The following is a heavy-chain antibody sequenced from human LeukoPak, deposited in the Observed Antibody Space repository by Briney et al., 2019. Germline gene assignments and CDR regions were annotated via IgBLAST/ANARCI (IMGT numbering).Heavy chain of an antibody. J-gene: IGHJ6*02. CDR1: GFTFSSYS. D-gene: IGHD4/OR15-4a*01. CDR2: IYSDGST. Sequence: GGSLRLSCAASGFTFSSYSMNWVRQAPGKGLEWVSVIYSDGSTYYSDSVKGRFTISRDNSKNTLHLQMNSLRAEDTAVYYCASLYSFNDYLTDNIRVYGMDVWGQGTTVTVSS. CDR3: ASLYSFNDYLTDNIRVYGMDV. V-gene: IGHV3-53*01.